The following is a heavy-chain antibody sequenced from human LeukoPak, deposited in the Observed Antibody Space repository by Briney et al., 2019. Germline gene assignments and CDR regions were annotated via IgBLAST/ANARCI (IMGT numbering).Heavy chain of an antibody. J-gene: IGHJ4*02. V-gene: IGHV1-2*02. D-gene: IGHD4-17*01. CDR1: GYTFTGYF. CDR2: INPNSGGT. Sequence: GASVKVSCKASGYTFTGYFIHWVRQAPGLGLEWMGWINPNSGGTNYAQKFQGRVTMTRDTSISTAYMELSRLNSDDTAVYYRARDATGVAYGDYADYWGQGTLVTVSS. CDR3: ARDATGVAYGDYADY.